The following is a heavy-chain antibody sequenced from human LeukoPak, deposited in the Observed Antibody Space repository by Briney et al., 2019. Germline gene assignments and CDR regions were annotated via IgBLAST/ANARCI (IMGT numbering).Heavy chain of an antibody. Sequence: GGSLRLSCAASGFTFSSSWMHWVRQTPGKGLVWVSRINSDVTRTDYADSVKGRFTISRDNAKNTLYLQMNSLRVEDTALYYCARGNHNALDVWGRGTTVTVSS. D-gene: IGHD1-1*01. CDR1: GFTFSSSW. CDR2: INSDVTRT. CDR3: ARGNHNALDV. V-gene: IGHV3-74*01. J-gene: IGHJ6*02.